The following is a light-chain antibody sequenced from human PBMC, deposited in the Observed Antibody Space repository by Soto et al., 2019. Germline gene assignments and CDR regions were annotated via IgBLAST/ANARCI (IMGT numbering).Light chain of an antibody. CDR1: SSNIGAGYD. CDR2: GNS. J-gene: IGLJ1*01. Sequence: QSALTQPPSVSGAPGQRVTISCTGSSSNIGAGYDVHWYQQLPGTAPKLLIYGNSNRPSGVPDRFSGSKSGTSASLAITGLQAEDEADYYCQSYDSSLRGVFGTGTKVNVL. CDR3: QSYDSSLRGV. V-gene: IGLV1-40*01.